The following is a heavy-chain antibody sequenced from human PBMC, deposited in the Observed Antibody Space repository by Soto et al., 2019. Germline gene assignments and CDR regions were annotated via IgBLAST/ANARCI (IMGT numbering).Heavy chain of an antibody. J-gene: IGHJ4*02. D-gene: IGHD3-16*02. Sequence: QVQLVQSGAEVKKPGASVKVSCKASGYTFTSYAMHWVRQAPGQRLEWMGWINAGNGNTKYSQKFQGRVTITRDTPASTAYMERSSLKSEATVVYSCARFIVGWYYFDSWGRGTLGTVS. CDR2: INAGNGNT. CDR3: ARFIVGWYYFDS. V-gene: IGHV1-3*01. CDR1: GYTFTSYA.